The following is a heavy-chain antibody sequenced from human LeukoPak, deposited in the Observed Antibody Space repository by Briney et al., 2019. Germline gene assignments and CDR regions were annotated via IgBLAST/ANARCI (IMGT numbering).Heavy chain of an antibody. CDR2: SYYSGNT. CDR1: GVSISSSNSY. Sequence: PSETLSFTCTVSGVSISSSNSYWGWIRQPPGKGLEWIGSSYYSGNTYYNASLKSQVSISIDTFKNQFSLRLTSVTAADTAVYYCARQTGSGLFILPGGQGTLVTVSS. J-gene: IGHJ4*02. V-gene: IGHV4-39*01. D-gene: IGHD3/OR15-3a*01. CDR3: ARQTGSGLFILP.